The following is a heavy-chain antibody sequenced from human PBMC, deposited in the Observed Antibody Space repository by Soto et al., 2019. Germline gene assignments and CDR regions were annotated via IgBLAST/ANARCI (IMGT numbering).Heavy chain of an antibody. D-gene: IGHD6-19*01. Sequence: HPGGSLRLSCAASGFTFSSYDMRWVRQATGKGLGWVSAIGTAGDTYYPGSVKGRFTISRENAKNSLYLQMNSLRAEDTAVYYCARAQEGYSSGWYYFFDIWGQGTMVTVSS. V-gene: IGHV3-13*01. CDR1: GFTFSSYD. J-gene: IGHJ3*02. CDR2: IGTAGDT. CDR3: ARAQEGYSSGWYYFFDI.